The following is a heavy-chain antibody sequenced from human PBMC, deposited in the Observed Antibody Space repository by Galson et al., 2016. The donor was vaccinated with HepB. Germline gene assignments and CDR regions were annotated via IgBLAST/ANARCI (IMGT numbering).Heavy chain of an antibody. D-gene: IGHD6-13*01. CDR1: GLTFSSYW. J-gene: IGHJ4*02. V-gene: IGHV3-7*04. CDR3: TRTISATAGID. CDR2: IKQDGSEK. Sequence: SLRLSCAASGLTFSSYWMSWVRQAPGKGLEWLANIKQDGSEKYYVDSVRGRFTISRDNAMNSLYLHMSSLRAEDTALYYCTRTISATAGIDWGQGTLVTVSS.